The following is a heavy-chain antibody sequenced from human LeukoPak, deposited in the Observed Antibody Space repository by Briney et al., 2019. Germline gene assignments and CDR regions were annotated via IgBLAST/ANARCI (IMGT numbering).Heavy chain of an antibody. CDR3: ARARASSGYYSDY. J-gene: IGHJ4*02. Sequence: AASVKVSCKASGYTFTSYDINWVRQATGQGLEWMGWMNPNSGNTGYAQKFQGRFTITRNTSISTAYMELSSLRSEDTAVYYCARARASSGYYSDYWGQGTLVTVSS. CDR2: MNPNSGNT. CDR1: GYTFTSYD. V-gene: IGHV1-8*01. D-gene: IGHD3-22*01.